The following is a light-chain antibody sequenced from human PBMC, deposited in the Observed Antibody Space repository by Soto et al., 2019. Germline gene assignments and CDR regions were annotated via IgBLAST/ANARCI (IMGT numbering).Light chain of an antibody. CDR3: QNSYTTPQWP. Sequence: DIQMTQAPSYVADSAVDRVTITCRASQSISRYLNWYQPTPGKAPKLLIYAASNLQSGVPSRFSGSGSETDFTLTIRSLQPEDLATYDCQNSYTTPQWPFGEWPQVDLK. CDR1: QSISRY. V-gene: IGKV1-39*01. J-gene: IGKJ1*01. CDR2: AAS.